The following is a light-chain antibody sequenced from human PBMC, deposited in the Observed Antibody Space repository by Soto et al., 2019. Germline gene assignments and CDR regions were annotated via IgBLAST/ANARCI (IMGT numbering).Light chain of an antibody. Sequence: QPVLTQSPSASASLGASVKLTCTLSSGHSSHAIAWYQQRPEKGPRYLMKLNSDGSHSKGDGIPDRFSGSSSGAERYLAISSLQSEDEADYYCQTWGTGIRVFGGGTQLTVL. CDR2: LNSDGSH. V-gene: IGLV4-69*01. J-gene: IGLJ3*02. CDR1: SGHSSHA. CDR3: QTWGTGIRV.